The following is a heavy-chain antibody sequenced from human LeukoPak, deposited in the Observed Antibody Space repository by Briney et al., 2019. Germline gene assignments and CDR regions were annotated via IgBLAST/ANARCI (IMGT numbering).Heavy chain of an antibody. D-gene: IGHD6-6*01. J-gene: IGHJ4*02. CDR3: ATDPFEYSSSSPYY. Sequence: GASVKVSCKVSGYTLTELSMHWVRQAPGKGLEWMGGFDPEDGETIYAQKFQGRVTMTEDTSTDTAYMELSSLRSEDTAVYYCATDPFEYSSSSPYYWGQGTLVTVSS. V-gene: IGHV1-24*01. CDR2: FDPEDGET. CDR1: GYTLTELS.